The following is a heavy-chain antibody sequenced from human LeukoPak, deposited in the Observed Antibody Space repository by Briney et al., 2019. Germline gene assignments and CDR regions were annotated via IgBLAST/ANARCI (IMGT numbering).Heavy chain of an antibody. D-gene: IGHD2-15*01. Sequence: GGSLRVSSAASGVTFSSYEMNWGRQAPGEGVEWVSYISSSGSTIYYADTVKGRFTISRDNAKNSLYLQMNSLRAEDTAVYYCASGRGVYCSGGSCSYFDYWGQGTLVTVSS. V-gene: IGHV3-48*03. CDR1: GVTFSSYE. CDR2: ISSSGSTI. CDR3: ASGRGVYCSGGSCSYFDY. J-gene: IGHJ4*02.